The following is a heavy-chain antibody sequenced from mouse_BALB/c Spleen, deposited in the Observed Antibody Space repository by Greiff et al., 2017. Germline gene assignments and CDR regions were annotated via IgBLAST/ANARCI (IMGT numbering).Heavy chain of an antibody. Sequence: VQLKESGAELVKPGASVKLSCTASGFNIKDTYMHWVKQRPEQGLEWIGRIDPANGNTKYDPKFQGKATITADTSSNTAYLQLSSLTSEDTAVYYCARDYGSRRYFDVWGAGTTVTVSS. CDR3: ARDYGSRRYFDV. CDR2: IDPANGNT. CDR1: GFNIKDTY. V-gene: IGHV14-3*02. D-gene: IGHD1-1*01. J-gene: IGHJ1*01.